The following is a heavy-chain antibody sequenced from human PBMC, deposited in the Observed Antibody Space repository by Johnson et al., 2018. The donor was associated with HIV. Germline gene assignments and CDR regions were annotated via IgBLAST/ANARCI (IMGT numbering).Heavy chain of an antibody. CDR2: IKQDGSEK. CDR3: ARDGRKLTYYYDSSGYDDAFDI. CDR1: GFTFSSYW. Sequence: EVQLVESGGGLVQPGRSLRLSCAASGFTFSSYWMSWVRQAPGKGLEWVANIKQDGSEKYYVDSVKGRFTISRDNAKNSLYLQMNSLRAEDTAVYYCARDGRKLTYYYDSSGYDDAFDIWGQGTMVTVSS. V-gene: IGHV3-7*01. J-gene: IGHJ3*02. D-gene: IGHD3-22*01.